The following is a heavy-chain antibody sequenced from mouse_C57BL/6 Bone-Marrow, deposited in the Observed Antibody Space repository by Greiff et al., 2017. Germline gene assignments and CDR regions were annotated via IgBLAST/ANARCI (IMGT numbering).Heavy chain of an antibody. J-gene: IGHJ2*01. D-gene: IGHD1-1*02. Sequence: VQLKESGAELVRPGASVKLSCTASGFNIKDDYIHWVKQRPEQGLEWIGWIDPEIGDTEYASKFQGKATITSDTSSNTAYLQLSSLTSEDTAVYYCSSLAGNYFYFSYQGTPLTVAS. V-gene: IGHV14-4*01. CDR3: SSLAGNYFYF. CDR1: GFNIKDDY. CDR2: IDPEIGDT.